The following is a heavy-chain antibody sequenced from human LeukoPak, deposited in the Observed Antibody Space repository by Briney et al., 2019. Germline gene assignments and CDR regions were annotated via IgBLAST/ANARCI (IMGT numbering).Heavy chain of an antibody. D-gene: IGHD3-10*01. V-gene: IGHV4-59*01. CDR1: GGSIRNYY. J-gene: IGHJ4*02. CDR3: ARADPGMEAYYY. Sequence: PSETLSLTCTVSGGSIRNYYWSWIRQPPGKGLEWIGYIHYSGSTNYNPSLKSRVTISVDTSKNQFSLKLTSVTAADTAVYYCARADPGMEAYYYWGQGTLVTVSS. CDR2: IHYSGST.